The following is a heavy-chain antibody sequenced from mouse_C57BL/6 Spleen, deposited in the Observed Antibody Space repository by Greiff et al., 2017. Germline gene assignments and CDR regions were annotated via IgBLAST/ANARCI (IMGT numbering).Heavy chain of an antibody. Sequence: QVQLKQSGAELVRPGASVTLSCKASGYTFTDYEMHWVKQTPVHGLEWIGAIDPETGGTAYNQKFKGKAILTADKSSSTSCMGIRSLTSADSAVYYCTRTHGSISYYAMDYGGQGTSVTVSS. V-gene: IGHV1-15*01. J-gene: IGHJ4*01. D-gene: IGHD1-1*01. CDR2: IDPETGGT. CDR3: TRTHGSISYYAMDY. CDR1: GYTFTDYE.